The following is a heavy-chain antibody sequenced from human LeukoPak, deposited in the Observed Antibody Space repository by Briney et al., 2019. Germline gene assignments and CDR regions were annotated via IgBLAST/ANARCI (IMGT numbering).Heavy chain of an antibody. Sequence: PGGSLRLSCAASGFTFSSYEMNWVRQAPGKGLEWVSYISSSASPIYYAGSVKGRFTISRDNAKNSLYLQMNSLRAEDTAVYYCARERGGFDYWGQGTLVTVSS. J-gene: IGHJ4*02. CDR1: GFTFSSYE. CDR3: ARERGGFDY. V-gene: IGHV3-48*03. CDR2: ISSSASPI.